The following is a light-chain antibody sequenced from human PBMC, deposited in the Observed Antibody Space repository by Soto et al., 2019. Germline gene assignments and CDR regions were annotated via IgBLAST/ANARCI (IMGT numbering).Light chain of an antibody. Sequence: DVVMTQSPLSLPVTLGQPASISCRSSQSLVHSDGTTYLNWFHQRPGQSPRRLLYKVSKRDSGVPDRFSGSGSGTDFTLKISRVEAEDVGIYYCMQGRLSFTFRPGTEVHIK. CDR1: QSLVHSDGTTY. V-gene: IGKV2-30*02. J-gene: IGKJ3*01. CDR3: MQGRLSFT. CDR2: KVS.